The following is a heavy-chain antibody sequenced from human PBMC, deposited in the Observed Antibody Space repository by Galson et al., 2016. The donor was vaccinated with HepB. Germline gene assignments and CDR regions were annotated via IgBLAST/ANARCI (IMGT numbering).Heavy chain of an antibody. V-gene: IGHV1-46*01. CDR1: GYPVSNSH. CDR3: AREAGRLGELSLYRRYFDL. Sequence: SVKVSCKASGYPVSNSHLHWVRQAPGQGLEWMGLINPTDGTINYSQKFQGRVHMTRDTSTNTVYMDLRSLRFEDKAVYFCAREAGRLGELSLYRRYFDLWGRGTLVTVSS. D-gene: IGHD3-16*02. J-gene: IGHJ2*01. CDR2: INPTDGTI.